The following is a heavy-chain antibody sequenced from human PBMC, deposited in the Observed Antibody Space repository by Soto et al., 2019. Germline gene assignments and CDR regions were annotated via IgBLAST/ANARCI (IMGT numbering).Heavy chain of an antibody. CDR2: ISYDGTNK. Sequence: QVQLVESGGGVVQPGRSLRLSCAASGFTFSSYAMHWVRQAPGKGLEWVAVISYDGTNKYYADSVKGRFIISRDNSKNTLYLQMNSLRTEDTAVYYCASPRLSSDGTTPIDYWGQGTLVTVSS. CDR1: GFTFSSYA. D-gene: IGHD1-1*01. V-gene: IGHV3-30-3*01. J-gene: IGHJ4*02. CDR3: ASPRLSSDGTTPIDY.